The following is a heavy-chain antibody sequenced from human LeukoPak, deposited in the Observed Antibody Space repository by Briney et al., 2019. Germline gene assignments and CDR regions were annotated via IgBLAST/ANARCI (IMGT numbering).Heavy chain of an antibody. CDR3: ATGRDSSGSYDY. J-gene: IGHJ4*02. V-gene: IGHV3-48*02. CDR1: RFTFSSSS. D-gene: IGHD6-19*01. CDR2: IRSSGRTI. Sequence: PGGSLRLSCAASRFTFSSSSMNWVRQAPGKGLEWVSHIRSSGRTIYYTDSVKGRFTISRDNAKNSLYLQMNSLRDEDTAVYYCATGRDSSGSYDYWGQGTLVTVSS.